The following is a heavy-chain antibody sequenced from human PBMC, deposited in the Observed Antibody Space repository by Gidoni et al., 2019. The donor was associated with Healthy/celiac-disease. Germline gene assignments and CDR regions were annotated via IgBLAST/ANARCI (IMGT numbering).Heavy chain of an antibody. CDR3: ARGGYDFWSGYQVTFDY. J-gene: IGHJ4*02. D-gene: IGHD3-3*01. CDR2: ISAYNGNT. V-gene: IGHV1-18*01. CDR1: GYTFTSDG. Sequence: QGQLVQSGAEGKKPGASVKVSCKASGYTFTSDGISWVRQAPGQGLEWMGWISAYNGNTNYAQKLQGRVTMTTDTSTSTAYMELRSLRSDDPAVYYCARGGYDFWSGYQVTFDYWGQGTLVTVSS.